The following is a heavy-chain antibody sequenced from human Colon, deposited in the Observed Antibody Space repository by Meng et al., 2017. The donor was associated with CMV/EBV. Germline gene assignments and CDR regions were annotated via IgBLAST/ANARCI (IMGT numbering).Heavy chain of an antibody. Sequence: VSCKASGYTFTAYYLHWVRQATGQGLEWMGWINPKSGDTNYTQNFQGRVTMTRDTSLDTASIEVNTLRSDDTAVYFCARWSTGALDYWGPGTLVTVSS. D-gene: IGHD7-27*01. CDR2: INPKSGDT. CDR1: GYTFTAYY. J-gene: IGHJ4*02. V-gene: IGHV1-2*02. CDR3: ARWSTGALDY.